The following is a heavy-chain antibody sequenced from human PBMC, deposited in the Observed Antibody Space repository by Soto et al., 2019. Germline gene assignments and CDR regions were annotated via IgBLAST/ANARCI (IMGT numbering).Heavy chain of an antibody. Sequence: ASVKGSFKASGYTFTRYYMHWLRQAPGQGLEWMGIINPSGGSTSYAQKFQGRVTMTRDTSTSTVYMELSSLRSEDTAVYYRARVDTASYGMDVWGQGTPVTVSS. J-gene: IGHJ6*02. CDR3: ARVDTASYGMDV. V-gene: IGHV1-46*01. CDR2: INPSGGST. D-gene: IGHD5-18*01. CDR1: GYTFTRYY.